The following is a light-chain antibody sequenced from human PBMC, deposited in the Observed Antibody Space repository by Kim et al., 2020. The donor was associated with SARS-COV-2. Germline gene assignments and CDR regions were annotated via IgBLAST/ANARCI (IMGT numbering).Light chain of an antibody. Sequence: PGKTARITCGGNNIGSKSVHWYQQKPGQAPVLVIYYDTDRPSGIPERFSGSTSGNTATLTISRVEAGDEADYYCQVWDSSGDPSVVFGGGTQLTVL. CDR2: YDT. CDR1: NIGSKS. CDR3: QVWDSSGDPSVV. J-gene: IGLJ2*01. V-gene: IGLV3-21*04.